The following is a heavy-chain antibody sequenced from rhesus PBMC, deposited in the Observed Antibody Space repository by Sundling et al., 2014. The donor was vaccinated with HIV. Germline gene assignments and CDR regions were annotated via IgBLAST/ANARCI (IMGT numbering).Heavy chain of an antibody. CDR1: GFTFSTYT. J-gene: IGHJ4*01. D-gene: IGHD1-44*01. CDR2: INSGGDTT. CDR3: AKTPYISFDY. Sequence: EVQLVETGGGLVQPGGSLKLSCAASGFTFSTYTMSWVRQAPGKGLEWVSLINSGGDTTYYADSVKGRFTISRDNSKNTFSLQMNSLRAEDTAVYYCAKTPYISFDYWGQGVLVTVSS. V-gene: IGHV3-103*01.